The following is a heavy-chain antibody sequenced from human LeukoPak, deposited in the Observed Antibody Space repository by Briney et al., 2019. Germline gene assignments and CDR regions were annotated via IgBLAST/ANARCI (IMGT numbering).Heavy chain of an antibody. V-gene: IGHV3-30*02. CDR1: GFTFSSCG. CDR3: AKDYDFWSGDRLGTWIDY. Sequence: PGGSLRLSCAASGFTFSSCGMHWVRQAPGKGLEWVAFVLYDGSHKYYADSVKGRFTISRDNSKNTLYLQMSSLRAEDTAVYYCAKDYDFWSGDRLGTWIDYWGQGTLVTVSS. CDR2: VLYDGSHK. D-gene: IGHD3-3*01. J-gene: IGHJ4*02.